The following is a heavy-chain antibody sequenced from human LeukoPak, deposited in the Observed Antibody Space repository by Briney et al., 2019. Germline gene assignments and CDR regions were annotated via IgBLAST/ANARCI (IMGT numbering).Heavy chain of an antibody. CDR1: GFTFSSNW. CDR2: INEDGSTT. V-gene: IGHV3-74*01. CDR3: AKDLADDYYYYGMDV. D-gene: IGHD3-16*01. Sequence: GGSLRLSCAASGFTFSSNWMHWVRQAPGKGLVWVSRINEDGSTTNYADSVKGRSTIFRDNAKNTLYLQMNSLRAEDTAVYYCAKDLADDYYYYGMDVWGQGTTVSVSS. J-gene: IGHJ6*02.